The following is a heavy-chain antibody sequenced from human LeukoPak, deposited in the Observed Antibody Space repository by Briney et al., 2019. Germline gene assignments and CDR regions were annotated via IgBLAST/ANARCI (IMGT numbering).Heavy chain of an antibody. V-gene: IGHV3-48*03. CDR2: ISSSGSTI. CDR1: GFTFSSYE. CDR3: ARDLRWEFDP. Sequence: GGSLRLSCAASGFTFSSYEMNWVRQAPGKGLEWVSYISSSGSTIYYADSVKGRFTISRDNSKNTLYLQMNSLRAEDTAVYYCARDLRWEFDPWGQGTLVTVSS. J-gene: IGHJ5*02. D-gene: IGHD4-23*01.